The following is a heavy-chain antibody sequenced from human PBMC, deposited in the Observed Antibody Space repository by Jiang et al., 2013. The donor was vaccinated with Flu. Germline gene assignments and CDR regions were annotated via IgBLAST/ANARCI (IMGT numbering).Heavy chain of an antibody. J-gene: IGHJ4*02. D-gene: IGHD3-9*01. V-gene: IGHV1-46*01. CDR1: GYTFTSYY. CDR2: INPSGGST. CDR3: ARDKTSLTFDY. Sequence: CKASGYTFTSYYMHWVRQAPGQGLEWMGRINPSGGSTTYAQKFQGRVTMTKDTSTSTVYMELSSLRSEDTAVYYCARDKTSLTFDYWGQGSLVTVSS.